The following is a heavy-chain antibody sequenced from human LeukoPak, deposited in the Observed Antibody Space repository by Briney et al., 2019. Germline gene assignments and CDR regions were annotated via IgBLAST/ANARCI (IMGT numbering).Heavy chain of an antibody. D-gene: IGHD6-13*01. J-gene: IGHJ4*02. CDR3: ARDFIAAAGILY. V-gene: IGHV1-46*01. CDR2: INPSGGST. Sequence: GASVKVSCKASGYTFTDYYIHWVRQAPGQGLEWVGLINPSGGSTSYAQKFQGRVTMTRDTSTSTVYMELSSLRSEDTAVYYCARDFIAAAGILYWGQGTLVTVSS. CDR1: GYTFTDYY.